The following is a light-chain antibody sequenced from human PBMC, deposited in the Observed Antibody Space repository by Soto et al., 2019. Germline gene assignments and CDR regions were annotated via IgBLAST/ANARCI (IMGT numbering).Light chain of an antibody. CDR3: CSYAGSVV. CDR2: DVS. J-gene: IGLJ2*01. Sequence: QCALTQPRSVYGSPGQSVTISCTRTSSDVGGYNYVSWYQQHPGKAPKLMIYDVSKRPSGVPDRFSGSKSGNTASLTISGLQAEDEADYYCCSYAGSVVFGGGTKLTV. CDR1: SSDVGGYNY. V-gene: IGLV2-11*01.